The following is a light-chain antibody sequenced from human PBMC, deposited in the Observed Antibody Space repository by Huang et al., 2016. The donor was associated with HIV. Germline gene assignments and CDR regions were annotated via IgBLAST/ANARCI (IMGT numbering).Light chain of an antibody. CDR2: DAS. CDR3: QQYNNWPRT. Sequence: DRVMTQSPLTLSVSPGERATLSCRASQSVSSNLAWYQQKPGQAPRLLIYDASTRATEVPARFSGSGSEIQFTLTISSLQSEDFAVYYCQQYNNWPRTFGQGTKLEIK. V-gene: IGKV3-15*01. J-gene: IGKJ2*01. CDR1: QSVSSN.